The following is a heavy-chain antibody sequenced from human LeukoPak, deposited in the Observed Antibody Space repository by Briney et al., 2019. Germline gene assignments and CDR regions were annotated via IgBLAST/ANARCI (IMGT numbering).Heavy chain of an antibody. D-gene: IGHD4-17*01. CDR1: GGTFSSYA. Sequence: ASVKVSCKASGGTFSSYAISWVRQAPGQGLEWMGGIIPIFGTANYAQKFQGRVTITADESTSTAYMELSSLRSEDTAVYYCARDPGFQNDYGDYGSLDWFDPWGQGTLVTVSS. V-gene: IGHV1-69*13. CDR3: ARDPGFQNDYGDYGSLDWFDP. CDR2: IIPIFGTA. J-gene: IGHJ5*02.